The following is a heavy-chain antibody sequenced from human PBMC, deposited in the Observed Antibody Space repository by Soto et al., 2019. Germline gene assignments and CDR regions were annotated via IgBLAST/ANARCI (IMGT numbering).Heavy chain of an antibody. D-gene: IGHD3-3*01. Sequence: QVQLQESGPGLVKPSETLSLTCTVSGGSISSYYWSWIRQPPGKGLEWIGYISYSGSTNYNPSLKSRVTISVDTSKNQFSLKLSSVTAADTAVYYCASSSPHYDFWSGYSCWDAFDIWGQGTMVTISS. J-gene: IGHJ3*02. CDR1: GGSISSYY. CDR2: ISYSGST. CDR3: ASSSPHYDFWSGYSCWDAFDI. V-gene: IGHV4-59*01.